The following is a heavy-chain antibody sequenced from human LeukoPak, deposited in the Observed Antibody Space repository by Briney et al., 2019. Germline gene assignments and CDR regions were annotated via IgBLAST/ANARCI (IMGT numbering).Heavy chain of an antibody. CDR3: ARAQWRTYSYYYMDV. V-gene: IGHV3-53*01. D-gene: IGHD6-19*01. Sequence: GGSLRLSCAASGFTVSFNYMSWVRQAPGKGLEWISVIYSGGSTYYPDSVKGRFTISGDDSKNTLYLQMNSLRAEDTAIYYCARAQWRTYSYYYMDVWGRGTTVTVSS. CDR1: GFTVSFNY. CDR2: IYSGGST. J-gene: IGHJ6*03.